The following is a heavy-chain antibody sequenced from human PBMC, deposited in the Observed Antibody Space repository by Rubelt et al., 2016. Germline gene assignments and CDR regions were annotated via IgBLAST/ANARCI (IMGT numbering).Heavy chain of an antibody. Sequence: QVQLVQSGAEVKKPGSSVKVSCKASGDTFRGSAIAWVRPALGQGLEWLGGINPIFGPPRYGEKFKGRVTSAADESTTKADMELSSLRSDGTAVYYCARGFMGESYSDWTFDHWGQGTLVTVSS. CDR3: ARGFMGESYSDWTFDH. V-gene: IGHV1-69*01. CDR2: INPIFGPP. CDR1: GDTFRGSA. D-gene: IGHD1-26*01. J-gene: IGHJ4*02.